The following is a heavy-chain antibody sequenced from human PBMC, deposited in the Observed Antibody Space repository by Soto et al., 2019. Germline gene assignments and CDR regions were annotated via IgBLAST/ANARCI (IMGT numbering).Heavy chain of an antibody. Sequence: EVQLSESGGDLRQPGGSLRLSCAASGFTFTNYAMTWVRPTPGKGLEWVSGISASGGLKYYADSVQGRFTVSRDNSKNILYLQMDNLRDEDTALYYCAREVGAPSGWLDHWGQGTQVTVSS. D-gene: IGHD3-3*01. J-gene: IGHJ5*02. V-gene: IGHV3-23*01. CDR1: GFTFTNYA. CDR3: AREVGAPSGWLDH. CDR2: ISASGGLK.